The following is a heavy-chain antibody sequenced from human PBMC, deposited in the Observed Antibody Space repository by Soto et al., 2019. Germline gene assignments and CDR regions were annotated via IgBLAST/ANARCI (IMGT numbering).Heavy chain of an antibody. J-gene: IGHJ6*02. CDR2: ISAYNGNT. V-gene: IGHV1-18*01. D-gene: IGHD6-19*01. CDR3: ARDIPSRWYQRGYYYGMDV. CDR1: GYTFTSYG. Sequence: ASVKVSCKASGYTFTSYGISWVRQAPGQGLEWMGWISAYNGNTNYAQKLQGRVTMTTDTSTSTAYMELRSLRSDDTAVYYCARDIPSRWYQRGYYYGMDVWGQGTTVTVSS.